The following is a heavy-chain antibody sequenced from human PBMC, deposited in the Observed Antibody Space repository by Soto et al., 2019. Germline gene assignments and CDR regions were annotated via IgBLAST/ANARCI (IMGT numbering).Heavy chain of an antibody. V-gene: IGHV1-18*01. CDR1: GYTFSTSG. D-gene: IGHD2-2*01. CDR3: ARVRGIPADADY. J-gene: IGHJ4*02. Sequence: QVQLVQSGAGVKKPGASVKVSCKASGYTFSTSGISWVRQAPGQGVEWMGMISAYNGNTNYAQKFQDRVTLTTDTPPSTAYMELRSLKYDDTATYYCARVRGIPADADYWGQGTLVTVSS. CDR2: ISAYNGNT.